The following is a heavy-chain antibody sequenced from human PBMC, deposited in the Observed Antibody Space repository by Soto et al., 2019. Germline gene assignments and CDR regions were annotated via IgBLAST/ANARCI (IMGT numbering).Heavy chain of an antibody. D-gene: IGHD6-13*01. CDR3: ARGLTAARRGAFDI. CDR2: ISSSGSTI. Sequence: GGSLRLSCAASGFTFSDYYMSWIRQAPGKGLEWVSYISSSGSTIYYADSVKDRFTISRDNAKNSLYLQMNSLRAEDTAVYYCARGLTAARRGAFDIWGQGTMVTVSS. J-gene: IGHJ3*02. V-gene: IGHV3-11*01. CDR1: GFTFSDYY.